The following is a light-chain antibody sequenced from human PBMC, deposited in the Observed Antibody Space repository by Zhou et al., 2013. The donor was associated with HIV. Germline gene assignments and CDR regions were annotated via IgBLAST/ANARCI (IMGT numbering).Light chain of an antibody. Sequence: DIQMTQSPSTLSASVGDRVTIACRASQSISNWLAWYQQKPGKAPKLLIYKASTLESGVPSRFSGSGSGADFSLTISSLQPDDFATYYCQQYNDFIFTFGPGTKVDIQ. J-gene: IGKJ3*01. CDR3: QQYNDFIFT. CDR2: KAS. V-gene: IGKV1-5*03. CDR1: QSISNW.